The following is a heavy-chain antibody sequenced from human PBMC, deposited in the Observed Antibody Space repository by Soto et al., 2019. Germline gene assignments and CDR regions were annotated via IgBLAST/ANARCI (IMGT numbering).Heavy chain of an antibody. D-gene: IGHD5-12*01. J-gene: IGHJ6*02. CDR1: GFTFSSYG. CDR3: ARDFMSGYDFYYYYYGMDV. V-gene: IGHV3-33*01. Sequence: GGSLRLACAASGFTFSSYGMHWVRQAPGKGLEWVAVIWYDGSNKYYADSVKGRFTISRDNSKNTLYLQMNSLRAEDTAVYYCARDFMSGYDFYYYYYGMDVWGQGTTVTVSS. CDR2: IWYDGSNK.